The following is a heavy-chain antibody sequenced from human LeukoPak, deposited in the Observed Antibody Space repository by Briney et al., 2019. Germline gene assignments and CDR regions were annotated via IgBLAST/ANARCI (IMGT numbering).Heavy chain of an antibody. J-gene: IGHJ4*02. D-gene: IGHD3-22*01. Sequence: GGSLRLSCAASGFTFSSYAMSWVRQAPGKGLEWVSAICGSGGSTYYADSVKGRFTISRDNSKNTLYLQMNSLRAEDTAVYYCAKGTGKYYYDSSGYYYFDYWGQGTLVTVSS. V-gene: IGHV3-23*01. CDR2: ICGSGGST. CDR3: AKGTGKYYYDSSGYYYFDY. CDR1: GFTFSSYA.